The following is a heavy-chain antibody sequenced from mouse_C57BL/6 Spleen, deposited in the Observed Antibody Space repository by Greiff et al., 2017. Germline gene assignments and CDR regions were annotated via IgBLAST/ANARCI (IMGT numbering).Heavy chain of an antibody. V-gene: IGHV1-82*01. CDR1: GYAFSSSW. D-gene: IGHD2-5*01. Sequence: VQLQQSGPELVKPGASVKISCKASGYAFSSSWMNWVKQRPGKGLEWIGRIYPGDGDTNYNGKFKGQATLTADKSSRTAYMQLSSLTSEDSAVYFCARETYYSNLYAMDYWGQGTSVTVSS. CDR3: ARETYYSNLYAMDY. CDR2: IYPGDGDT. J-gene: IGHJ4*01.